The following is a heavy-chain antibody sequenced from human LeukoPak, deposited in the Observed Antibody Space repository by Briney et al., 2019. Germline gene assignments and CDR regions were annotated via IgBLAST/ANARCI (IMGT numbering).Heavy chain of an antibody. V-gene: IGHV1-18*01. CDR2: ISAHNGNT. CDR1: SYTFTSYG. D-gene: IGHD6-19*01. J-gene: IGHJ4*02. Sequence: ASVKVSCKASSYTFTSYGISWVRQAPGQGLEWMGWISAHNGNTNYAQKLQGRVTMTTDTSTSTAYMELRSLRSEDTAVYYCARDRATNSGWYVKWGQGTLVTVSS. CDR3: ARDRATNSGWYVK.